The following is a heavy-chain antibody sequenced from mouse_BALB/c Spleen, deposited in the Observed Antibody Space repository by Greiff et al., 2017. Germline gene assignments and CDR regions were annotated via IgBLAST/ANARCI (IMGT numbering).Heavy chain of an antibody. Sequence: EVKLQESGPGLVKPSQSLSLTCTVTGYSITSDYAWNWIRQFPGNKLEWMGYISYSGSTSYNPSLKSRISITRDTSKNQFFLQLNSVTTEDTATYYCARSYYGNPAYYAMDYWGQGTSVTVSS. CDR1: GYSITSDYA. CDR2: ISYSGST. J-gene: IGHJ4*01. V-gene: IGHV3-2*02. D-gene: IGHD2-10*01. CDR3: ARSYYGNPAYYAMDY.